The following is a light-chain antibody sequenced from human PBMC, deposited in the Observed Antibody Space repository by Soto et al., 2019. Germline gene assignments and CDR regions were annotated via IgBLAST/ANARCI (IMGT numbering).Light chain of an antibody. Sequence: EIVLAQSPGTLSLSPGQRATLSCRASQSVSRDYVAWYQHKPGQAPRLLIYAASSRPSGIPDRFGGSGSGTDFTLTISRLEPEDFALYYCQQYGSSPLTFGGGTKLDIK. CDR1: QSVSRDY. CDR2: AAS. V-gene: IGKV3-20*01. CDR3: QQYGSSPLT. J-gene: IGKJ4*01.